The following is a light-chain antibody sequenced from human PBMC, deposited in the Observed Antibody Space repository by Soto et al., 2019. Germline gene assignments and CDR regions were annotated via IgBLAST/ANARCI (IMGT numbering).Light chain of an antibody. V-gene: IGKV3D-20*01. CDR1: QSVSSSY. CDR2: DSA. Sequence: EIVLTQSPATLSLSPGERATLSCGASQSVSSSYLAWYQQKPGLAPRLLIYDSANRVTGIPDRFSGSGSGTDFTLTISRLEPEDFAVYYCQHYGSSTSITFGQGTRLEIK. CDR3: QHYGSSTSIT. J-gene: IGKJ5*01.